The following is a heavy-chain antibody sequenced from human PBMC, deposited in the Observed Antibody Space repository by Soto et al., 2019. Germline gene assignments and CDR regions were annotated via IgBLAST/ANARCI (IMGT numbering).Heavy chain of an antibody. D-gene: IGHD1-1*01. J-gene: IGHJ4*02. V-gene: IGHV3-30*18. CDR2: VGTDGTTV. Sequence: GGSLRLSCAASGFSLSSYSMHWVRQAPGKGLEWVAVVGTDGTTVIYGESVKGRFSISRDSSKNTLYLQMNGLRPEDTADYYWAKEKGHDHWYFDFWGQGTLVTVAS. CDR1: GFSLSSYS. CDR3: AKEKGHDHWYFDF.